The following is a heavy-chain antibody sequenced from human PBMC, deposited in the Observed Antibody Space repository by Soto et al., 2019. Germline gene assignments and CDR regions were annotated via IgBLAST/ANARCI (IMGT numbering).Heavy chain of an antibody. CDR1: GFTFSNYW. J-gene: IGHJ4*02. Sequence: EVQLVESGGGLVQPGGSLRLSCAASGFTFSNYWMHWVRQAPGKGLVWVSRIDSDGISTSYADSVKGRITTSRDNAKNTLYLQMNSLRAEDTAVYYCASSSGETGTLDYWGQGTLVTVSS. V-gene: IGHV3-74*01. CDR3: ASSSGETGTLDY. D-gene: IGHD1-1*01. CDR2: IDSDGIST.